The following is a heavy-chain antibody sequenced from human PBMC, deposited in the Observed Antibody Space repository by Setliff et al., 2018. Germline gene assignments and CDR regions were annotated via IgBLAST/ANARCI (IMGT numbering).Heavy chain of an antibody. CDR3: SKGLPPYDSSGYYYAYYYMDV. J-gene: IGHJ6*03. CDR2: ISSGSSSYT. D-gene: IGHD3-22*01. Sequence: PGGSLRLSCAASGFTFSDYYMSWIRQAPGKGLEWGSYISSGSSSYTNYADSVKGRFTISRDNAKNSLYLQMSSLKAEDTAIYFCSKGLPPYDSSGYYYAYYYMDVWGKGTTVTVSS. CDR1: GFTFSDYY. V-gene: IGHV3-11*05.